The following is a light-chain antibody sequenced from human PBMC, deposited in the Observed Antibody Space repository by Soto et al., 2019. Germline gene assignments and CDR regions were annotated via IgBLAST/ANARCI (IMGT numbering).Light chain of an antibody. CDR1: SSNIGSNY. CDR3: GTWDSSLSAGV. V-gene: IGLV1-51*01. Sequence: QSVLTQPPSASGTPGQRVTISCSGSSSNIGSNYVYWYQQLPGTAPKLLIYDNNKRPSEIPDRFSGSKSGTSATLGITGLQTGDEADYYCGTWDSSLSAGVFGTGTKLTVL. CDR2: DNN. J-gene: IGLJ1*01.